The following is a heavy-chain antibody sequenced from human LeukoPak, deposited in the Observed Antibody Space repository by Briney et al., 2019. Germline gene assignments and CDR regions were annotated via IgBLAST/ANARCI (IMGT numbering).Heavy chain of an antibody. V-gene: IGHV1-2*04. D-gene: IGHD5-12*01. Sequence: GASVKVSCKASGYTFTGYYMHWVRQAPGQGLEWMGWINPNSGGTNYAQKFQGWVTMTRDTSISTAYMELSRLRSDDTAVYYCARDMIKRESGYDPEEYYYYYYGMDVWGQGTTVTVSS. CDR3: ARDMIKRESGYDPEEYYYYYYGMDV. CDR2: INPNSGGT. J-gene: IGHJ6*02. CDR1: GYTFTGYY.